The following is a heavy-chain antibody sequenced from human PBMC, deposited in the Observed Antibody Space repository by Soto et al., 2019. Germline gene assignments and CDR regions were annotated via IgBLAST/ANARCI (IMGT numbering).Heavy chain of an antibody. J-gene: IGHJ6*02. CDR2: IWYDGSNK. Sequence: GGSLRLSCAASGFTFSSYGMHWVRQAPGKGLEWVAVIWYDGSNKYYADSVKGRFTISRDNSKNTLYLQMNSLRAEDTAVYYCARDDYYYYYYGMDVWGQGTTVTVSS. V-gene: IGHV3-33*01. CDR1: GFTFSSYG. D-gene: IGHD2-21*02. CDR3: ARDDYYYYYYGMDV.